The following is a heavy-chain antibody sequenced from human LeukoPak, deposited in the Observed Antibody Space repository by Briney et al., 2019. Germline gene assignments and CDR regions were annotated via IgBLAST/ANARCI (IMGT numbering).Heavy chain of an antibody. CDR2: IYYSGST. CDR3: ARGPSYGDYDAFDI. Sequence: PSETLSLTCTVSGGSISSYYWSWIRQPPGKGLEWIGYIYYSGSTNYNPSLKSRVTISVDTSKNQFSLKLSSVTAADTAVYYCARGPSYGDYDAFDIWGQGTMVTVSS. CDR1: GGSISSYY. D-gene: IGHD4-17*01. J-gene: IGHJ3*02. V-gene: IGHV4-59*01.